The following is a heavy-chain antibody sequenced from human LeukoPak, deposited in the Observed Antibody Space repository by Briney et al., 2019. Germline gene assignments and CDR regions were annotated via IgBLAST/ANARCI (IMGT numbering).Heavy chain of an antibody. CDR1: GGSFSGYY. Sequence: KASETLSLTCAVYGGSFSGYYWSWIRQPPGKGLEWIGEINHSGSTNYNPSLKSRVTISVDTSKNQLSLKLSSVTAADTAVYYCARAPQWLVNWFDPWGQGTLVTVSS. D-gene: IGHD6-19*01. CDR2: INHSGST. J-gene: IGHJ5*02. CDR3: ARAPQWLVNWFDP. V-gene: IGHV4-34*01.